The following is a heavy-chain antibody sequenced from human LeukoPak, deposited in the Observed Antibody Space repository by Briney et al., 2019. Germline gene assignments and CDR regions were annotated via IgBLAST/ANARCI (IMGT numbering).Heavy chain of an antibody. V-gene: IGHV3-73*01. CDR2: IRSKASSYAT. CDR1: GFTFSGSA. D-gene: IGHD1-26*01. J-gene: IGHJ4*02. CDR3: TRQTTTTHDY. Sequence: GGSLRLSCAASGFTFSGSAMHWVRQASGKGLEWVGRIRSKASSYATAYAASVKGRFTISRDDSKNTAYLQMNSLKTEDTAVYYCTRQTTTTHDYWGQGTLVTVSS.